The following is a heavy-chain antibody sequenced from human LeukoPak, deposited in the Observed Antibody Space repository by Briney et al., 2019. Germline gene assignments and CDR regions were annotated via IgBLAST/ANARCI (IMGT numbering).Heavy chain of an antibody. CDR1: GGSISSYY. V-gene: IGHV4-59*08. CDR2: IYYSGST. Sequence: SETLSLTCTVSGGSISSYYWSWIRQPPGKGLEWIGYIYYSGSTNYNPSLKSRVTISVDTSKNQFSLKLSSVTAADTAVYYCARHDPAAISAPLNWGQGTLVTVSS. D-gene: IGHD2-2*01. CDR3: ARHDPAAISAPLN. J-gene: IGHJ4*02.